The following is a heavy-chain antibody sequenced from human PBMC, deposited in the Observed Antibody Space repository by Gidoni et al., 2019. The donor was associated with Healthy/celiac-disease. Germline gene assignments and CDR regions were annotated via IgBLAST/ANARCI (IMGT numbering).Heavy chain of an antibody. Sequence: QVQLVASGGGVVQPGRSLRLSCAASGFTFSSYGMHWVRQAPGKGLEWVAVIWYDGSNKYYADSVKGRFTISRDNSKNTLYLQMNSLRAEDTAVYYCASVPGGATNAFDIWGQGTMVTVSS. CDR1: GFTFSSYG. CDR2: IWYDGSNK. J-gene: IGHJ3*02. D-gene: IGHD1-26*01. CDR3: ASVPGGATNAFDI. V-gene: IGHV3-33*01.